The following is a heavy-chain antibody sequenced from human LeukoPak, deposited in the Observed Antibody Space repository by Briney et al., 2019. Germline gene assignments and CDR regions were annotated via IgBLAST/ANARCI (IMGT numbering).Heavy chain of an antibody. V-gene: IGHV3-48*02. J-gene: IGHJ4*02. CDR2: ISSSSSTI. Sequence: PGGSPRLSCAASGFTFSSYSMNWVRQAPGKGLEWVSYISSSSSTIYYADSVKGRFTISRDNAKNSLYLQMSSLRDEDTAVYYCARDGESGYVPCDYWGQGTLVTVSS. CDR3: ARDGESGYVPCDY. D-gene: IGHD5-12*01. CDR1: GFTFSSYS.